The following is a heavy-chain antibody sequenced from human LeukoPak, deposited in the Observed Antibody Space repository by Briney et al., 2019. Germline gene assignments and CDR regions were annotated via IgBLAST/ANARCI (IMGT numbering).Heavy chain of an antibody. Sequence: SETLSLTCSVSGGSISSSRFYWVWIRQPPGKGLEWIGYIYYSGSTYYNPSLKSRVTISVDTSKNQFSLKLSSVTAADTAVYYCARVGAYSGYKLNWYFDLWGRGTLVTVSS. V-gene: IGHV4-30-4*08. CDR3: ARVGAYSGYKLNWYFDL. CDR1: GGSISSSRFY. D-gene: IGHD3-22*01. J-gene: IGHJ2*01. CDR2: IYYSGST.